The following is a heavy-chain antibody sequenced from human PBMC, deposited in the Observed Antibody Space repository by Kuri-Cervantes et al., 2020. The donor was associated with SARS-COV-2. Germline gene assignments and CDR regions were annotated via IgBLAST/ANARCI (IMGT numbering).Heavy chain of an antibody. CDR3: ARGPLGSYDFWSGYYHNYDY. V-gene: IGHV1-18*01. CDR2: ISAYNGNT. J-gene: IGHJ4*02. D-gene: IGHD3-3*01. Sequence: ASVKVSCKASGVNLSSYAIAWVRQAPGQGLEWMGWISAYNGNTNYAQKLQGRVTMTTDTSTSTAYMELRSLRSDDTAVYYCARGPLGSYDFWSGYYHNYDYWGQGTLVTVSS. CDR1: GVNLSSYA.